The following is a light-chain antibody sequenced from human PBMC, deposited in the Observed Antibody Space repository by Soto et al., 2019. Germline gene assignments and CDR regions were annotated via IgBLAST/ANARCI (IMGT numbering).Light chain of an antibody. Sequence: DIVMTQSPDSLAVSLGERATINCKSSQSVSYSSNSKNYLAWYQQKPGQPPNLLIYWASTRESGVPDRFSGSGSGTDFTLTISSLQAEDVAVYYCQQYYSTPRTFGQGTKVEIK. V-gene: IGKV4-1*01. CDR1: QSVSYSSNSKNY. CDR2: WAS. J-gene: IGKJ1*01. CDR3: QQYYSTPRT.